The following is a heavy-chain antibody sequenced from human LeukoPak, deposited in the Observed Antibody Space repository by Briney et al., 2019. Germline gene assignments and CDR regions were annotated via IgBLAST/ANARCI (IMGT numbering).Heavy chain of an antibody. J-gene: IGHJ4*02. Sequence: GGSLRLSCAASGFTFSSYTMNWVRQAPGKGLVWVSRINSDGSSTSYADSVKGRFTISRDNAKNTLYLQMNSLRAEDTAVYYCAKSQLYYGSFDYWGQGTLVTVSS. CDR2: INSDGSST. CDR3: AKSQLYYGSFDY. V-gene: IGHV3-74*01. D-gene: IGHD3-10*01. CDR1: GFTFSSYT.